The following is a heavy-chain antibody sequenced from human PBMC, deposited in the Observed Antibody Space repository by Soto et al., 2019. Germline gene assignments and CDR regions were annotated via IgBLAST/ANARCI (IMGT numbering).Heavy chain of an antibody. V-gene: IGHV4-34*01. J-gene: IGHJ6*02. Sequence: SETLSLTCAVYGGSFSGYYWSWIRQPPGKGLEWIGEINHSGSTNYNPSLKSRVTISVDTSKNQFSLKLSSVTAADTAVYYCARVQLLWFGEYSYYYYGMDVWGQGTTVTVSS. CDR2: INHSGST. CDR1: GGSFSGYY. D-gene: IGHD3-10*01. CDR3: ARVQLLWFGEYSYYYYGMDV.